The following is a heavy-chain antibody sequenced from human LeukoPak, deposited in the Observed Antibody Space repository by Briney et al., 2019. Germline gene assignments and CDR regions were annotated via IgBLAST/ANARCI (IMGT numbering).Heavy chain of an antibody. Sequence: GGSLRLSCAASGFTVGYNYMTWVRQAPGKGLEWVAAIYNSGSTYYADSVKGRFTISRDNSKNTMYLRMNSLKGEDTAVYYCARRSNPPGRIDHWGQGTLVTVSS. CDR2: IYNSGST. J-gene: IGHJ4*02. D-gene: IGHD1-14*01. V-gene: IGHV3-66*04. CDR3: ARRSNPPGRIDH. CDR1: GFTVGYNY.